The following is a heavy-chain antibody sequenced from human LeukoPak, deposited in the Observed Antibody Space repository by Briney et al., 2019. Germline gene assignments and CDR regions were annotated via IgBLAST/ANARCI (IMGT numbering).Heavy chain of an antibody. J-gene: IGHJ4*02. CDR2: INHSGST. CDR3: ARGGYYGSSGYYDY. D-gene: IGHD3-22*01. Sequence: KSSETVSLTCAVYGGSFSGYYWSWIRQPPGKGLEWIGEINHSGSTNYNPSLKSRVTISVDTSKNQFSLKLSSVTAADTAVYYCARGGYYGSSGYYDYWGQGTLVTVSS. V-gene: IGHV4-34*01. CDR1: GGSFSGYY.